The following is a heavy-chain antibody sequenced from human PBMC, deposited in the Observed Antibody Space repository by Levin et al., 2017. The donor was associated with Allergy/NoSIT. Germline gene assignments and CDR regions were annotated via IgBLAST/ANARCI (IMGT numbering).Heavy chain of an antibody. CDR1: GYTFTNYA. V-gene: IGHV7-4-1*02. D-gene: IGHD3-10*01. J-gene: IGHJ6*01. CDR3: ASDITVRGSKAMEV. Sequence: ASVKVSCKASGYTFTNYAINWLRQAPGQGPEWMGWINTNNGNPRYAQGVTGRFVFSLGTSVSPANLHISSLKAEDTAVYYCASDITVRGSKAMEVWGQGTTFPVSS. CDR2: INTNNGNP.